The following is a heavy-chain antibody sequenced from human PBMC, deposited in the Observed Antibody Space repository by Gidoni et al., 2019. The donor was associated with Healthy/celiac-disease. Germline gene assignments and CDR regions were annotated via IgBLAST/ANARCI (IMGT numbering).Heavy chain of an antibody. D-gene: IGHD2-21*02. CDR3: AREASAYCGGDCPDYFDY. CDR2: IIPIFGTA. V-gene: IGHV1-69*01. Sequence: QVQLVQSGAEVKKPGSSVKVSCKASGGTFSSYAISWVRQAPGQGLEWMGGIIPIFGTANYAQKFQGRVTITADESTSTAYMELSSLRSEDTAVYYCAREASAYCGGDCPDYFDYWGQGTLVTVSS. CDR1: GGTFSSYA. J-gene: IGHJ4*02.